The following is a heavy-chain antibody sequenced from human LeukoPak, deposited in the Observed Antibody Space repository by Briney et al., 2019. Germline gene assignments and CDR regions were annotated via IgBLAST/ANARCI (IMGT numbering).Heavy chain of an antibody. CDR1: GFTFSSYS. CDR3: AKDGTTVVTPVDY. CDR2: ISGSGGST. J-gene: IGHJ4*02. V-gene: IGHV3-23*01. D-gene: IGHD4-23*01. Sequence: PGGSLRLSCAASGFTFSSYSMSWVRQAPGKGLEWVSGISGSGGSTYYADSVKGRFTISRDNSRNPLYLQMNSLRAEDTAVYFCAKDGTTVVTPVDYWGQGTLVTVSS.